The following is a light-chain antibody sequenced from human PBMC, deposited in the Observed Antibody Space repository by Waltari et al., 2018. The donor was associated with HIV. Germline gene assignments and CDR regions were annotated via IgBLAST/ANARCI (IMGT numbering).Light chain of an antibody. CDR2: DVT. CDR1: HSDDGGFNY. V-gene: IGLV2-11*01. J-gene: IGLJ2*01. CDR3: CSYAGRNTLV. Sequence: QPALTPPRSVSRSPAVSVTISRTGTHSDDGGFNYVSWYQHYPGIAPHLMIYDVTKRPSGVPYRFSGSKSGNTASLTISGLQAEDEADYYCCSYAGRNTLVFGGGTTLTVL.